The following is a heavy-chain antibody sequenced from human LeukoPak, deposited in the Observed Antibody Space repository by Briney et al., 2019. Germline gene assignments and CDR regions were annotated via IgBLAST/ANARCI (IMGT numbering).Heavy chain of an antibody. D-gene: IGHD3-22*01. CDR1: GGSISSGGYY. V-gene: IGHV4-31*03. J-gene: IGHJ4*02. CDR3: TREKYFYDINGSFDY. CDR2: IYYSGST. Sequence: PSQTLSLTCTVSGGSISSGGYYWSWIRQHPGKGLEWIGYIYYSGSTYYNPSLKSRVTISVDTSKNQFSLKLSSVTAADTAVYYCTREKYFYDINGSFDYWGPGTLVTVSS.